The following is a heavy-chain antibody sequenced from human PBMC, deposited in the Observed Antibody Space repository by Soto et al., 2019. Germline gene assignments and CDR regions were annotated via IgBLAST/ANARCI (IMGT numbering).Heavy chain of an antibody. CDR1: GYTFTIYY. CDR3: ARDRDVWGSYRFDY. CDR2: INPSGGTT. V-gene: IGHV1-46*01. Sequence: ASVKVSCKASGYTFTIYYMHWVLQAPGQGLEWMGIINPSGGTTTYAQRFQGRVTMTRDTSTSTVYMELSSLRSEDTAVYYCARDRDVWGSYRFDYWGQGALVTVSS. J-gene: IGHJ4*02. D-gene: IGHD3-16*02.